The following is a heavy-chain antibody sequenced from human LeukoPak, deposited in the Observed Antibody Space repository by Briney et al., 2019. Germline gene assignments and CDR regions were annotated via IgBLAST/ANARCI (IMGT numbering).Heavy chain of an antibody. J-gene: IGHJ4*02. CDR3: AKFRSWSNFDY. D-gene: IGHD6-13*01. Sequence: GGSLRLSCAASGFTFSNAWMSWVRQAPGKGLEWVSAISGSGGSTYYADSVKGRFTISRDNSKNTLYLQMNSQRAEDTAVYYCAKFRSWSNFDYWGQGTLVTVSS. CDR1: GFTFSNAW. V-gene: IGHV3-23*01. CDR2: ISGSGGST.